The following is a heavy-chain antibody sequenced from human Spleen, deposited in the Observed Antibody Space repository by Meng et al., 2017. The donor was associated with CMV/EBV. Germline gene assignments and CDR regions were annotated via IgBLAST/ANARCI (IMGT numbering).Heavy chain of an antibody. CDR1: GGSISSGDYY. D-gene: IGHD3-22*01. V-gene: IGHV4-30-4*08. J-gene: IGHJ4*02. CDR2: IYYSGST. Sequence: QGQLQESGPGLVKPSQTLSLTCTVSGGSISSGDYYWSWIRQPPGKGLEWIGYIYYSGSTSYNPSLKSRVTMSVDTSKNQFSLNLNSVTAVDTAVYYCARNVPGTSAYYDWGQGTLVTVSS. CDR3: ARNVPGTSAYYD.